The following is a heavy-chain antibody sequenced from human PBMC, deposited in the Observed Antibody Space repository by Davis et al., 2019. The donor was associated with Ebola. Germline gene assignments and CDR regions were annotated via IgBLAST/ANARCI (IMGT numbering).Heavy chain of an antibody. J-gene: IGHJ5*02. Sequence: GSLRLSCAVYGGSFSGYYWSWIRQPPGKGLEWIGEINHSGSTNYNPSPKSRVTISVDTSKNQFSRKLSSVTAADTAVYYCARHSRKYYYGSGSYYDWFDPWGQGTLVTVSS. V-gene: IGHV4-34*01. CDR1: GGSFSGYY. CDR3: ARHSRKYYYGSGSYYDWFDP. CDR2: INHSGST. D-gene: IGHD3-10*01.